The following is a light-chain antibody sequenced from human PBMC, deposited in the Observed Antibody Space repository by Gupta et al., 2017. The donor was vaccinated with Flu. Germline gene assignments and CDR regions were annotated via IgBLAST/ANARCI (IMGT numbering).Light chain of an antibody. V-gene: IGKV2-28*01. Sequence: DIVMTQSPLSLPVTPGEPASISCRSNQSLLHSYGYNYLDWYLQKPGQSPQLLIYLGSNRASGVPNRFSGSGSGTDFTLKISRVEAEDVGLYYCMQAQQTPRTFGQGTKVEIK. CDR2: LGS. CDR3: MQAQQTPRT. J-gene: IGKJ1*01. CDR1: QSLLHSYGYNY.